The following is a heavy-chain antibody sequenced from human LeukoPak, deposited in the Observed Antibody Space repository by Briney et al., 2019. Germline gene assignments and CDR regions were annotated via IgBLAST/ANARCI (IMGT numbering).Heavy chain of an antibody. V-gene: IGHV1-18*01. CDR3: ARGRESYGSGSYYNGRSYYYYYYMDV. CDR2: ISAYNGNT. Sequence: ASVKVSCKASGYTFTSYGISWVRQAPGQGLEWMGWISAYNGNTNYAQKLQGRVTMTTDTSTSTAYMELRSLRSDDTAVYYCARGRESYGSGSYYNGRSYYYYYYMDVWGKGTTVTISS. J-gene: IGHJ6*03. CDR1: GYTFTSYG. D-gene: IGHD3-10*01.